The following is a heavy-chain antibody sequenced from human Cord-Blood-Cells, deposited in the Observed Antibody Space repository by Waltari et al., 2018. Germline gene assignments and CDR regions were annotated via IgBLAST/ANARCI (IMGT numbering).Heavy chain of an antibody. CDR2: INHSGNT. V-gene: IGHV4-34*01. Sequence: QVQLQQWGAGLLKPSETLSLTCAVYGGSFSGYYWSWIRQPPGKGLEGIGEINHSGNTNYNPSRKSRVTISVDTSKNQFSLKLSSVTAADTAVYYCAREPLTGDTGDWYFNLWGRGTLVTVSS. CDR3: AREPLTGDTGDWYFNL. D-gene: IGHD5-18*01. J-gene: IGHJ2*01. CDR1: GGSFSGYY.